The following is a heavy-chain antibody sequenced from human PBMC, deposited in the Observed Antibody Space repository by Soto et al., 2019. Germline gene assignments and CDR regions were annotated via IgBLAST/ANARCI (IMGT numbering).Heavy chain of an antibody. CDR1: GDSVSSNSAA. CDR2: TYYRSRWYN. J-gene: IGHJ6*03. V-gene: IGHV6-1*01. D-gene: IGHD1-7*01. CDR3: AGTTSLQSYYMDV. Sequence: QTLSLTCPISGDSVSSNSAAWYWIRRSPSGGLEWLGRTYYRSRWYNDYEVSVRSRITINPDTSKNQFSLHLNSVTPEDTAVYYCAGTTSLQSYYMDVWGKGTSVTVSS.